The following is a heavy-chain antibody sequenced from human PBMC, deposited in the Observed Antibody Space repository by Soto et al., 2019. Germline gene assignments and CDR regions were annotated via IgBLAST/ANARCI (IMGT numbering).Heavy chain of an antibody. CDR1: GFTFSSHS. D-gene: IGHD4-4*01. CDR3: AREVGSNFRLVY. Sequence: PGGSLRLSCTASGFTFSSHSMHWVRQAPGQGLEWMAVISYDGNIIHYADSVKGRFTISRDNSMNTVALQTDSLRPEDTAVYFCAREVGSNFRLVYWGQGVLVTVSS. V-gene: IGHV3-30*03. CDR2: ISYDGNII. J-gene: IGHJ4*01.